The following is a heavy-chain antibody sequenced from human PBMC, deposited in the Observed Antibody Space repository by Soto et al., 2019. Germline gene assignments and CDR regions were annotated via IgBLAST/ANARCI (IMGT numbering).Heavy chain of an antibody. J-gene: IGHJ4*02. CDR1: GFTFSSYE. CDR3: ARDQDSSGYPSFHY. CDR2: ISSTGTTI. D-gene: IGHD3-22*01. Sequence: GGSLRLSCAASGFTFSSYEMNWVRQAPGKGLEWVSYISSTGTTIYYADSVKGRFTISRDNAKNLLYLQMHSLRAEDTALYYCARDQDSSGYPSFHYWGQGTLVTVYS. V-gene: IGHV3-48*03.